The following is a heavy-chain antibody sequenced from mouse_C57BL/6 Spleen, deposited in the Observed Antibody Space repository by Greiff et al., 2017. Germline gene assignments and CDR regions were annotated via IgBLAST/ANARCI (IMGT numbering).Heavy chain of an antibody. Sequence: QVQLQQPGAELVKPGASVKMSCKASGYTFTSYWITWVKQRPGQGLEWIGDIYPGSGSTNYNEKFKSKATLTVATSSSTDYMQLSSLTSEDSAVYYCARGDCDENYWGQGTTLTVSS. V-gene: IGHV1-55*01. CDR2: IYPGSGST. CDR3: ARGDCDENY. D-gene: IGHD2-13*01. CDR1: GYTFTSYW. J-gene: IGHJ2*01.